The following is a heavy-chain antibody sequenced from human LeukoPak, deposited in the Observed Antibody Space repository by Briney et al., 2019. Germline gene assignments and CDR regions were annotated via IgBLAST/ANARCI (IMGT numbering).Heavy chain of an antibody. Sequence: GESLKISCKGSGYSFTSYWIGWVRQMPGKGLEWMGIIYPGDSDTRYSPSFQGQVTISADKSISTAYLQWSSLKASDTAMYYCARHLRVASSATEGLYFDYWGQGTLVTVSS. D-gene: IGHD3-3*01. V-gene: IGHV5-51*01. CDR3: ARHLRVASSATEGLYFDY. CDR1: GYSFTSYW. J-gene: IGHJ4*02. CDR2: IYPGDSDT.